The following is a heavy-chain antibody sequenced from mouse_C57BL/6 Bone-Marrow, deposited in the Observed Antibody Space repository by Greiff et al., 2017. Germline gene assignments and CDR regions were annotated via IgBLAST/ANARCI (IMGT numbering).Heavy chain of an antibody. Sequence: QVQLQQPGAELVKPGASVKLSCKASGYTFTSYWMHWVKQRPGRGLEWIGRFDPNSGGTKYNEKFKSKATLTVDKPSSTAYMQLSSLTSEDSAVYYCARWQPDGYYFDYWGQGTTLTVSS. CDR3: ARWQPDGYYFDY. D-gene: IGHD2-3*01. J-gene: IGHJ2*01. CDR2: FDPNSGGT. V-gene: IGHV1-72*01. CDR1: GYTFTSYW.